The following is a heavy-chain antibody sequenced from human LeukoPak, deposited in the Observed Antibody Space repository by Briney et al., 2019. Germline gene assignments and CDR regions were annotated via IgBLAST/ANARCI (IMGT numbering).Heavy chain of an antibody. CDR3: ARHPSSAWHADY. J-gene: IGHJ4*01. Sequence: SETLSLTCTVSGGSISTSSYCWGWIRQPPGKGLEWIGSISYSGTTYYNPALKSRVTISVDTSNNQFSLRLTSVTAADTAVYFCARHPSSAWHADYWGHGTLVTVSS. CDR1: GGSISTSSYC. V-gene: IGHV4-39*01. D-gene: IGHD6-25*01. CDR2: ISYSGTT.